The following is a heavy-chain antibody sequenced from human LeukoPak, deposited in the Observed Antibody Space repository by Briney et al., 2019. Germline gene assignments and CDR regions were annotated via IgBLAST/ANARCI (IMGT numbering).Heavy chain of an antibody. Sequence: SETLALTCTVSGGSISSGDYYWSWIRQPPGKGLEWIGYIYYSGSTYYNPSLKSRVTISVDTSKNQFSLKLGSVTAADTAVYYCARESTLGGVIEQNWFDPWGQGTLVTVSS. CDR3: ARESTLGGVIEQNWFDP. V-gene: IGHV4-30-4*01. D-gene: IGHD3-16*02. J-gene: IGHJ5*02. CDR1: GGSISSGDYY. CDR2: IYYSGST.